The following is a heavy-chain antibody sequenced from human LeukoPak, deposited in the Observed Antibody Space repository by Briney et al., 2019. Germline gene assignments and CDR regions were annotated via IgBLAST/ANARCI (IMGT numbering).Heavy chain of an antibody. Sequence: SETLSLICAVYGGSFSGYYWSWIRQPPGKGLEWIGEINHSGSTNYNPSLKSRVTISVDTSKNQFSLKLSSVTAADTAVYYCARGRVLVSSWWETRNEFDYWGQGTLVTVSS. CDR1: GGSFSGYY. CDR2: INHSGST. V-gene: IGHV4-34*01. J-gene: IGHJ4*02. D-gene: IGHD6-13*01. CDR3: ARGRVLVSSWWETRNEFDY.